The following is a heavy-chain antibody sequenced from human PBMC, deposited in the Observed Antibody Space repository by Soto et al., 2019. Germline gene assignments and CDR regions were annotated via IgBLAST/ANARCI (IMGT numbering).Heavy chain of an antibody. J-gene: IGHJ4*02. CDR2: ISPNSGGT. CDR1: GYTFTGYY. Sequence: ASVKVSCKASGYTFTGYYIHWVRQAPGQGLEWMGWISPNSGGTDFAQKFQGRLTMTRDTSKNQFSLKLNSMTAADTAVYYCAREGYSSSNWGQGTLVTVPS. CDR3: AREGYSSSN. D-gene: IGHD6-6*01. V-gene: IGHV1-2*02.